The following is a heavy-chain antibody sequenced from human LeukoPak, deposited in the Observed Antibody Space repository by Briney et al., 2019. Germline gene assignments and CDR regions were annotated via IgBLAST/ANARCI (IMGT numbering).Heavy chain of an antibody. J-gene: IGHJ4*02. Sequence: GGSLRLSCAASGFTFSRYAMSWVRQAPGKGLEWISYISPVKNTVYYADSVKGRFTISRDDAKNSLDLQMNSLRAEDTAVYYCARESDRHHDLWSGYLALDYWGQGTRVTVSS. CDR2: ISPVKNTV. V-gene: IGHV3-48*01. CDR1: GFTFSRYA. CDR3: ARESDRHHDLWSGYLALDY. D-gene: IGHD3-3*01.